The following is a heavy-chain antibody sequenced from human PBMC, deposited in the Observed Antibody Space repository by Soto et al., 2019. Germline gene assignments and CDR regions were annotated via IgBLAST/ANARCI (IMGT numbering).Heavy chain of an antibody. V-gene: IGHV3-9*01. CDR3: AKDMGSTVYYYYGMDV. Sequence: EVPLVESGGGLVQPGRSLRLSCAASGFTFDDYAMHWVRQAPGKGLEWVSGISWNSGSIGYADSVKGRFTISRDNAKNSLYLQMNSLRAEDTALYYCAKDMGSTVYYYYGMDVWGQGTTVTVSS. CDR1: GFTFDDYA. D-gene: IGHD1-26*01. J-gene: IGHJ6*02. CDR2: ISWNSGSI.